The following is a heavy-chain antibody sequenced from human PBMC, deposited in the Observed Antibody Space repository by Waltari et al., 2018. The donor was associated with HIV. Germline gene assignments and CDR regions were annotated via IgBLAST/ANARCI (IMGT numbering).Heavy chain of an antibody. Sequence: QLQLQESGPGLVKPSETLSLTCTVSGGPISSSSYYWGWLRQPPGKGLEWIGSIYYSGSTYYNPSLKSRVTISVDTSKNQFSLKLSSVTAADTAVYYPLGQQLVRVYYGMDVWGQGTTVTVSS. CDR3: LGQQLVRVYYGMDV. D-gene: IGHD6-13*01. CDR1: GGPISSSSYY. J-gene: IGHJ6*02. V-gene: IGHV4-39*01. CDR2: IYYSGST.